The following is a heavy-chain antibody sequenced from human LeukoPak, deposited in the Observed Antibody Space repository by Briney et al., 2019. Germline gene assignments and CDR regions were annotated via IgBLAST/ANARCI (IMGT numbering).Heavy chain of an antibody. CDR3: AKDRQQLVWWFDP. V-gene: IGHV3-48*01. CDR2: ISSSSSTI. CDR1: GFTFSSYS. D-gene: IGHD6-13*01. J-gene: IGHJ5*02. Sequence: PGGSLRLSCAASGFTFSSYSMNWVRQAPGKGLEWVSYISSSSSTIYYADSVKGRFTISRDNSKNTLYLQMNSLRAEDTAVYYCAKDRQQLVWWFDPWGQGTLVTVSS.